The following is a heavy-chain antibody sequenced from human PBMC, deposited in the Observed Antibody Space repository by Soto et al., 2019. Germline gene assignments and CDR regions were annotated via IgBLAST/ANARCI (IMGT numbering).Heavy chain of an antibody. V-gene: IGHV4-34*01. CDR3: ARGRIQLWYPFDY. D-gene: IGHD5-18*01. Sequence: PSETLSLTCAVYGGSFSGYYWSWIRQPPGKGLEWIGEINHSGSTNYNPSLKTRVTISVDTSKNQFSLKLSSVTAADTAVYYCARGRIQLWYPFDYWGQGTLVTSPQ. CDR1: GGSFSGYY. CDR2: INHSGST. J-gene: IGHJ4*02.